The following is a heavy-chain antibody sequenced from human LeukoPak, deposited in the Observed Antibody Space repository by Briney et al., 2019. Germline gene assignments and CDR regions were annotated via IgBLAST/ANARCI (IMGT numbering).Heavy chain of an antibody. CDR3: ARENLPDYGDAEGMDV. J-gene: IGHJ6*02. CDR1: GGSFSGYY. CDR2: INHSGST. D-gene: IGHD4-17*01. V-gene: IGHV4-34*01. Sequence: SETLSLTCAVYGGSFSGYYWSWIRQPPGKGLEWIGEINHSGSTNYNPSLKSRVTISVDTSKNQFSLKLSSVTAADTAVYYCARENLPDYGDAEGMDVWGQGTTVTVSS.